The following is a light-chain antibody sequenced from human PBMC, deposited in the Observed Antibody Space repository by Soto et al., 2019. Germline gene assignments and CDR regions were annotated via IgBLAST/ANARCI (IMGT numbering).Light chain of an antibody. J-gene: IGLJ2*01. CDR2: DVS. CDR3: SSYTSSSTLDVV. V-gene: IGLV2-14*01. Sequence: QSALTQPASVSGFPGQSITISCTGTSSDVSGYNYVSWYQQHPGKAPKLMIYDVSNRPSGVSNRFSGSKSGNTASLTISGLQAEDEADYYCSSYTSSSTLDVVFGGGTKVTVL. CDR1: SSDVSGYNY.